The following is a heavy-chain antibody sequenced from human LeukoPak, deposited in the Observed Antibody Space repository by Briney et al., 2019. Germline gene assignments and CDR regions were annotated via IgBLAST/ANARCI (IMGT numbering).Heavy chain of an antibody. V-gene: IGHV3-64*01. J-gene: IGHJ4*02. CDR2: IFSCGGST. CDR1: GFTFSSYA. Sequence: GGSLRLSCAASGFTFSSYAMHGARQSPGKGLDYVSPIFSCGGSTYYANSVKSRFTISRDNSKTTLYLQMGSLRAEDMAVYYRARSASPFSAAIDYWGQGTLVTVSS. CDR3: ARSASPFSAAIDY. D-gene: IGHD2-2*01.